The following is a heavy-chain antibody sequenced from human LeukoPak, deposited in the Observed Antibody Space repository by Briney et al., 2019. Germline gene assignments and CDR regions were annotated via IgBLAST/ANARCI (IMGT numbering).Heavy chain of an antibody. J-gene: IGHJ4*02. D-gene: IGHD3-10*01. CDR1: GFSFSNYW. CDR3: ARTIRGY. V-gene: IGHV3-7*01. CDR2: INQDGSVE. Sequence: GGSLRLSCAVSGFSFSNYWMNWVRQAPGKGLEWVANINQDGSVENYVDSVKGRFTISRDNAKNSLYLQMNSLRAEDTAVYYCARTIRGYWGQGTLVTVSS.